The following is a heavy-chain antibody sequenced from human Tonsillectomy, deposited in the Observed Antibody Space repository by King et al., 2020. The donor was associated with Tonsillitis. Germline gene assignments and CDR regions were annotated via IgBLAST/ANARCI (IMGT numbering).Heavy chain of an antibody. D-gene: IGHD3-10*01. J-gene: IGHJ4*02. V-gene: IGHV3-7*03. CDR2: INQNGGEK. CDR3: ARDVTFGGKY. CDR1: GPTFSSYW. Sequence: VQLVESGGGLVQPGGSLRLSCAVSGPTFSSYWMSWVRQAPGKGLEWVANINQNGGEKYYVDSVKGRFTISRDNAKNSLYLQMNSLRADDTAVYYCARDVTFGGKYWGPGTLVTVSS.